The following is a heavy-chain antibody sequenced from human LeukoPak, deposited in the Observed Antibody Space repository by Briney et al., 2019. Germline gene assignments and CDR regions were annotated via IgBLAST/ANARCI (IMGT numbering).Heavy chain of an antibody. CDR3: ARQNTRKNWSGYDWRRLGNWFDP. D-gene: IGHD5-12*01. Sequence: SETLSLTCTVSGGSISSTSYYWGWIRQPPGKGLEWIGSFYYDGNTYYNLSLKSRVTISVDTSKNQFSLRLRSVTAADTAVYYCARQNTRKNWSGYDWRRLGNWFDPWGQGTLVTVSS. J-gene: IGHJ5*02. V-gene: IGHV4-39*01. CDR2: FYYDGNT. CDR1: GGSISSTSYY.